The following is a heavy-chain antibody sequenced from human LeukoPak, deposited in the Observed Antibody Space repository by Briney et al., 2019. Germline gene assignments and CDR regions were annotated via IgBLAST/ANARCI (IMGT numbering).Heavy chain of an antibody. Sequence: GGSLRLSCAASGFTFSSYSMNWVRQAPGKGLEWVSSISSSSSYIYYADSVKGRFTISRDNAKNLLYLQMNSLRAEDTAVYYCARFLSGRNIVGATTGAFDIWGQGTMVTVSS. D-gene: IGHD1-26*01. CDR3: ARFLSGRNIVGATTGAFDI. J-gene: IGHJ3*02. CDR1: GFTFSSYS. V-gene: IGHV3-21*01. CDR2: ISSSSSYI.